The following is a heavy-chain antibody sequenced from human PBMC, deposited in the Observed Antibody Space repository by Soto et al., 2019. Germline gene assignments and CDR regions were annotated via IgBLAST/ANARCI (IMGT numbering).Heavy chain of an antibody. J-gene: IGHJ4*02. V-gene: IGHV1-69*01. CDR3: SRSIGSSSFYFDF. D-gene: IGHD6-6*01. Sequence: QVQLVQSGAEVKKPGSSVKVSCRASAGSFNNYAISWVRQAPGQGLEWMGGFIPIFASTNYAEKFQGRVTITADESTSTTSMELISLRSDDTAVYYCSRSIGSSSFYFDFWGQGTLVTVSS. CDR2: FIPIFAST. CDR1: AGSFNNYA.